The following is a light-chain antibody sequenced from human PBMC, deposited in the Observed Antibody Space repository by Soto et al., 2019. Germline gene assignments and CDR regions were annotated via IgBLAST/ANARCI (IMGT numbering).Light chain of an antibody. CDR3: KQYNSYST. Sequence: DIQMTQSPSTLSASVGDRVIITCRASQSISSDLAWYQQKPGKAPNLLIYKASSLESGVPSRFSGSGSGTEFTLTISSLQPDDFATYYCKQYNSYSTFGQGTKVEIK. CDR2: KAS. CDR1: QSISSD. V-gene: IGKV1-5*03. J-gene: IGKJ1*01.